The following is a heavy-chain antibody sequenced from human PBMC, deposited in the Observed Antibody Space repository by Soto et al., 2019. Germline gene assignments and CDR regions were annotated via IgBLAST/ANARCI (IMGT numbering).Heavy chain of an antibody. Sequence: EVQLVESGGGLVQPGGSLRLSCAASGFTFSSYWMSWVRQAPGKGLEWVANIKQDGSEKYYVDSVKGRFTISRDNAKNSLYLQMNSLRAEDTAVYYCARDGLSGIVVVVAAASEEGYFQHWGQGTLVTVSS. CDR3: ARDGLSGIVVVVAAASEEGYFQH. CDR1: GFTFSSYW. V-gene: IGHV3-7*01. CDR2: IKQDGSEK. J-gene: IGHJ1*01. D-gene: IGHD2-15*01.